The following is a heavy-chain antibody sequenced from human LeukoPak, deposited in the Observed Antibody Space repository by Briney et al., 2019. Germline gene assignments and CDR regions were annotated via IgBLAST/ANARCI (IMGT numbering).Heavy chain of an antibody. Sequence: GGSLRLSCAASGFTFSSYAMSWVRQAPGKGLEWVSAISGSGGSTYYADSVKGRFTISRDNSKNTLHLQKNSLRAEDTAVYYCAKDAKPYYYDSSGYYYAGAFDIWGQGTMVTVSS. CDR1: GFTFSSYA. V-gene: IGHV3-23*01. CDR2: ISGSGGST. CDR3: AKDAKPYYYDSSGYYYAGAFDI. D-gene: IGHD3-22*01. J-gene: IGHJ3*02.